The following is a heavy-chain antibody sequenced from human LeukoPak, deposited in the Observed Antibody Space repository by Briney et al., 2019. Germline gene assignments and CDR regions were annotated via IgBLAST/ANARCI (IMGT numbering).Heavy chain of an antibody. CDR3: AKAVVPVISQHYFDY. Sequence: GESLTLSCAASGFIFNTYGMNWVRQAPGRGPEWVAFIRYDGSNKYYADSVKGRFTISRDNSKNTLYLRMNSLRAEDTAVYYCAKAVVPVISQHYFDYWGQGTLVTVSS. D-gene: IGHD3-22*01. J-gene: IGHJ4*02. CDR1: GFIFNTYG. CDR2: IRYDGSNK. V-gene: IGHV3-30*02.